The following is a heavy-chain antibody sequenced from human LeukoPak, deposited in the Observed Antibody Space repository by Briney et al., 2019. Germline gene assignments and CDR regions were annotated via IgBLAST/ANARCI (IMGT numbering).Heavy chain of an antibody. CDR2: IKSKTDGGTT. Sequence: GGSLRLSCAASGFTFSNAWMSWVRQAPGKGLEWVGRIKSKTDGGTTDYAVPVKGRFTISRDDSKNTLYLQMNSLKTEDTAVYYCTTEGNDCSSTSCYRKAFDIWGQGTMVTVSS. J-gene: IGHJ3*02. CDR3: TTEGNDCSSTSCYRKAFDI. D-gene: IGHD2-2*02. V-gene: IGHV3-15*01. CDR1: GFTFSNAW.